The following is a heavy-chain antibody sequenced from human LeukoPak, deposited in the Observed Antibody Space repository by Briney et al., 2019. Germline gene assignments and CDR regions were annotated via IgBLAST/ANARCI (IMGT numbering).Heavy chain of an antibody. J-gene: IGHJ3*01. Sequence: GGSLRFSCAASGFTFSGSAIHGVRQASGKGLEWVGRIRSKANSYATAYAASLKGRFTVSRDDSKNTAYLQMNSLNTEDTAVYYCTRLTETGTAFDLWGQGTMVSVSS. V-gene: IGHV3-73*01. D-gene: IGHD1-20*01. CDR1: GFTFSGSA. CDR2: IRSKANSYAT. CDR3: TRLTETGTAFDL.